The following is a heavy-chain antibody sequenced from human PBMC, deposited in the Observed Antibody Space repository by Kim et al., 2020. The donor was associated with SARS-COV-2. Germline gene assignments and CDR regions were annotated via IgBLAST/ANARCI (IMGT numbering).Heavy chain of an antibody. CDR3: ARVDPNSYGLKYFDY. CDR2: INHSGST. CDR1: GGSFSGYY. V-gene: IGHV4-34*01. D-gene: IGHD5-18*01. J-gene: IGHJ4*02. Sequence: SETLSLTCAVYGGSFSGYYWSWIRQPPGKGLEWIGEINHSGSTNYNPSLKSRVTISVDTSKNQFSLKLSSVTAADTAVYYCARVDPNSYGLKYFDYWGQGTLVTVSS.